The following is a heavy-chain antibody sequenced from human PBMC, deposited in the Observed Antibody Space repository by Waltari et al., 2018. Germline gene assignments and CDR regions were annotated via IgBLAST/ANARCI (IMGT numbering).Heavy chain of an antibody. CDR2: LSGRASLK. CDR1: GFSFSNYD. D-gene: IGHD1-20*01. Sequence: EVQLLESGGDLVQPGGSLRLSCIASGFSFSNYDMNWVREAPGKGFEWVSRLSGRASLKDYADSVKGRFTISRENSKNTLFLQMNSLRADDTAVYYCAKDLTGWGAFEIWGQGTMVTVSS. CDR3: AKDLTGWGAFEI. J-gene: IGHJ3*02. V-gene: IGHV3-23*01.